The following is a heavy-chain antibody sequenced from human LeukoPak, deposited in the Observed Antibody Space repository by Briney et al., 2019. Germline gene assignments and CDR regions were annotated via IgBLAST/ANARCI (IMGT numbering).Heavy chain of an antibody. Sequence: ATVKISCKASGYTFTDYYMHWVQQAPGKGLEWMGLVDPKDGETIYAEKFQGRVTITADTSTDKAYMELSSLRSEDTAVYYSARSGYSSSLLDYWGQGTLVTVSP. CDR3: ARSGYSSSLLDY. V-gene: IGHV1-69-2*01. J-gene: IGHJ4*02. CDR1: GYTFTDYY. D-gene: IGHD6-13*01. CDR2: VDPKDGET.